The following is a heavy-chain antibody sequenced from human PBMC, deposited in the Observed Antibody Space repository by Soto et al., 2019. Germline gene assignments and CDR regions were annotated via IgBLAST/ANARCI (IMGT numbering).Heavy chain of an antibody. Sequence: QVQLVQSGAEVKKPGASVKVSCKASGYSFTNYYMHWVRQAPGQGLEWMGIINPSGGSTSYAQKFQGRIXMTXDXYTSTVYMELSSLRSEDTAVYYCAREYYGDRYYFDHWGQGTLVTVSS. V-gene: IGHV1-46*01. CDR1: GYSFTNYY. CDR2: INPSGGST. J-gene: IGHJ4*02. D-gene: IGHD4-17*01. CDR3: AREYYGDRYYFDH.